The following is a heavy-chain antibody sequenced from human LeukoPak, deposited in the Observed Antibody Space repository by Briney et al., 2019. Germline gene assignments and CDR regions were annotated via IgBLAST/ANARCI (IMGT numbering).Heavy chain of an antibody. J-gene: IGHJ4*02. V-gene: IGHV1-46*01. Sequence: ASVTVSCKASGYTFTSYYMHWVRQAPGQGLEWMGIINPSGGSTSYAQKFQGRVTMTRDTSTRTVYMELSSLRSEDTAVYYCARGDPTILFFDYWGQGTLVTVSS. D-gene: IGHD2-21*02. CDR2: INPSGGST. CDR3: ARGDPTILFFDY. CDR1: GYTFTSYY.